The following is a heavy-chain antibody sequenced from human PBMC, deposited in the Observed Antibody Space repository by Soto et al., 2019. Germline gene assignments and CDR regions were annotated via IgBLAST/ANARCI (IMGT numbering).Heavy chain of an antibody. CDR2: IIPIFGTA. CDR3: ARKNGGFLEWLGDYYYYYGMDV. V-gene: IGHV1-69*01. Sequence: QVQLVQSGAEVKKPGSSVKVSCKASGGTFSSYAISWVRQAPGQGLEWMGGIIPIFGTANYAQKFQGRVTITADESTSTAYMELSSLRSEDTAVYYCARKNGGFLEWLGDYYYYYGMDVWGQGTTVTVSS. CDR1: GGTFSSYA. J-gene: IGHJ6*02. D-gene: IGHD3-3*01.